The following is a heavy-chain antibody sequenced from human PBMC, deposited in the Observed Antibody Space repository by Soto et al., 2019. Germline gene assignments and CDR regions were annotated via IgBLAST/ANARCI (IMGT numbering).Heavy chain of an antibody. V-gene: IGHV1-3*01. D-gene: IGHD1-26*01. J-gene: IGHJ6*02. CDR3: ARGWVGETFLYGMDV. Sequence: ASVKVSCKASGYTFTSYTRHWVCQAPGQRLQWMGWINGGTGITKYSQKFQGRVTISRDTSARTAYMDLSSLRSEDTALYYCARGWVGETFLYGMDVWGQGTTVTVSS. CDR1: GYTFTSYT. CDR2: INGGTGIT.